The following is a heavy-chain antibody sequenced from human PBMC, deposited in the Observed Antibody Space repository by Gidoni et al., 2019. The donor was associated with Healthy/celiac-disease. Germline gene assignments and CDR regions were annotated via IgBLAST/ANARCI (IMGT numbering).Heavy chain of an antibody. CDR3: ARKMYYYESSGRWDACDI. CDR1: GFSLSTSGMR. V-gene: IGHV2-70*04. J-gene: IGHJ3*02. Sequence: QVTFKESGPSLVKLTQTLPLTCTLTGFSLSTSGMRVSWIRQPPGKALKWLTRIEWDDDKFYSTSLKTRLTISKDNYKNQVVLTMTNMDHGDTATYYCARKMYYYESSGRWDACDIWGQGTMVTVSS. D-gene: IGHD3-22*01. CDR2: IEWDDDK.